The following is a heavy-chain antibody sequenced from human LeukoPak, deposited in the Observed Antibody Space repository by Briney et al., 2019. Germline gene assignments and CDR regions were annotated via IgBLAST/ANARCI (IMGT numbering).Heavy chain of an antibody. J-gene: IGHJ6*03. D-gene: IGHD4-23*01. CDR2: IRSKAYGGTI. V-gene: IGHV3-49*04. CDR1: GFTFGDYH. CDR3: AGNSVYYYYYMDL. Sequence: PGGSLRLSCEASGFTFGDYHMSWVRQAPGKGLEWVGFIRSKAYGGTIEYAASVKGRFTISRDDSKSIAYLQMNSLKIEDTAVYYCAGNSVYYYYYMDLWGKGTTVTVSS.